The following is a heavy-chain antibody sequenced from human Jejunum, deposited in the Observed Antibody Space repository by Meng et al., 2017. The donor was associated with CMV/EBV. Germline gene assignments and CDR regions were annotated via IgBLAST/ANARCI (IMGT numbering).Heavy chain of an antibody. CDR2: LFGTDET. CDR1: GFTVSGYY. D-gene: IGHD3-16*01. Sequence: CAASGFTVSGYYMTWVRQAPGKGLEWVSVLFGTDETYYADSVGGRFTISRDISKNTVHLQMNSLNAEDTAIYYCARGRVSSSVFDYWGQGTLVTVSS. CDR3: ARGRVSSSVFDY. V-gene: IGHV3-53*01. J-gene: IGHJ4*02.